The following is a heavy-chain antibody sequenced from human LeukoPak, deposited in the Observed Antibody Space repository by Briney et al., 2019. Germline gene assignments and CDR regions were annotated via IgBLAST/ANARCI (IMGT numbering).Heavy chain of an antibody. CDR1: GFTFSSYG. J-gene: IGHJ4*02. V-gene: IGHV3-30*18. Sequence: ERSLRLSCAASGFTFSSYGMHWVRQAPGKGLEWVAVISYDGSNKYYADSVKGRFTISRDNSKNTLYLQMNSLRAEDTAVYYCAKDRGYSYAFDYWGQGTLVTVSS. CDR3: AKDRGYSYAFDY. CDR2: ISYDGSNK. D-gene: IGHD5-18*01.